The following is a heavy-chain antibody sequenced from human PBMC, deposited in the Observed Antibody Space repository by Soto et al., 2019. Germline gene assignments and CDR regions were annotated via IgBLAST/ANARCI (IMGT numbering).Heavy chain of an antibody. J-gene: IGHJ6*02. CDR2: IYYSGST. CDR1: DGSISSGGYS. CDR3: ALILGRKSSCIDF. V-gene: IGHV4-31*03. D-gene: IGHD1-26*01. Sequence: TLSLTCTVSDGSISSGGYSWTWIRQHPGKGLEWIGYIYYSGSTYYNPSLKSRVTISVDTSKNQFSLKLSSVTAADTAVYYCALILGRKSSCIDFWCQGTTVTVSS.